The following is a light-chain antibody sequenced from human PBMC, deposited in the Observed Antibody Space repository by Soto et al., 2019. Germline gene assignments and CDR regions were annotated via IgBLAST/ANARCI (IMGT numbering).Light chain of an antibody. CDR1: SSDIGSYDL. CDR3: CSHAYSIIWV. V-gene: IGLV2-23*02. Sequence: QSALTQPASVSGSPGQSITISCTGTSSDIGSYDLVSWYQQHPGKAPKLIIYAVSQRPSGVSSRFSGSKSGNTASLTISGLQAEDEADYYCCSHAYSIIWVVGGGTKLTVL. CDR2: AVS. J-gene: IGLJ3*02.